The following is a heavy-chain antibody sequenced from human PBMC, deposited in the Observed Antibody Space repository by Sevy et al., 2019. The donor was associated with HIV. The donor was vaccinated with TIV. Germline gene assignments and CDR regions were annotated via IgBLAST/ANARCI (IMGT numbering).Heavy chain of an antibody. CDR3: AKDIEAAAGLLYYIDY. Sequence: GGSLRLSCAASGFTFSSYGMHWVRQAPGKGLEWVAVISYDGSNKYYADSVKGRFTISRDNSKNTLYLQMNSLRAEDTAVYYCAKDIEAAAGLLYYIDYWGQGTLVTVSS. V-gene: IGHV3-30*18. D-gene: IGHD6-13*01. J-gene: IGHJ4*02. CDR1: GFTFSSYG. CDR2: ISYDGSNK.